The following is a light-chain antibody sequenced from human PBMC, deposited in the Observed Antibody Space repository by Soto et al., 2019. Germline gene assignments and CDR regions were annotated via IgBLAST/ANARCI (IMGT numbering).Light chain of an antibody. J-gene: IGLJ1*01. CDR2: DDD. CDR3: GSWDSSLSPYV. V-gene: IGLV1-51*01. CDR1: SSNIGGNS. Sequence: QSVLTQPPSVSAAPGQKVTISCSGSSSNIGGNSVSWYQQLPGTAPKLLIYDDDKRPSGIPDRFSGSKSGTSATLGITGFQTGDEADYYCGSWDSSLSPYVFTTGTKVTVL.